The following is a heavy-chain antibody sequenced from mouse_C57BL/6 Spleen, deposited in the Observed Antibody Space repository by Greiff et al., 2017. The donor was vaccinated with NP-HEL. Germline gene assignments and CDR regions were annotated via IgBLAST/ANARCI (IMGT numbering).Heavy chain of an antibody. D-gene: IGHD1-1*01. CDR2: ISNGGGRT. CDR1: GFTFSDYY. Sequence: EVQVVESGGGLVQPGGSLKLSCAASGFTFSDYYMYWVRQTPEKRLEWVAYISNGGGRTYYPDTVKGRFTISRDNAKNTRYLQMSRLKSEDTAMYYCARPDYYGSSYWFAYWGQGTLVTVSA. V-gene: IGHV5-12*01. J-gene: IGHJ3*01. CDR3: ARPDYYGSSYWFAY.